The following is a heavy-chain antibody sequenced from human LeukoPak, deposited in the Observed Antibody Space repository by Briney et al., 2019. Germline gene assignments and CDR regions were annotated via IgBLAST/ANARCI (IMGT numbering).Heavy chain of an antibody. J-gene: IGHJ4*02. CDR2: ISTSSNYI. CDR1: GFTFSSYS. D-gene: IGHD2-15*01. CDR3: ARESGGNWAYHY. V-gene: IGHV3-21*01. Sequence: GGSLRLSCAASGFTFSSYSMNWVRQAPGRGLEWVSSISTSSNYIYYANSVKGRFTISRDNAKSTLYLQMNSLRAEDTAVYYCARESGGNWAYHYWGQGTLVTVSS.